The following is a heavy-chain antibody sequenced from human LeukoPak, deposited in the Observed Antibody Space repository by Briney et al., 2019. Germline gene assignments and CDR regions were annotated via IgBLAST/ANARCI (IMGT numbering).Heavy chain of an antibody. CDR2: AFVGGDT. Sequence: GGSLRLSCASSGLDVSSTYMSWIRQAPGKGLEWVSTAFVGGDTYYAASVKGRFTLSKDSSRNTVFLQMHGLRPEDTAVYYCARDQLDHWGQGTLVAVSP. CDR3: ARDQLDH. V-gene: IGHV3-53*01. D-gene: IGHD5-24*01. J-gene: IGHJ4*02. CDR1: GLDVSSTY.